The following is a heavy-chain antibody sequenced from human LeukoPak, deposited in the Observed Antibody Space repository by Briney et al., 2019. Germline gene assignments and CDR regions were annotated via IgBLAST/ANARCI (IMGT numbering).Heavy chain of an antibody. Sequence: ASVKVSCMASGYTFTSYYMHWVRQAPGQGLEWMGIINPSGGSTSYAQKFQGRVTMTRDTSTSTVYMELSSLRSEDTAVYYCARSMVRVPGDPWGQGTLVTVSS. V-gene: IGHV1-46*03. CDR1: GYTFTSYY. D-gene: IGHD3-10*01. CDR2: INPSGGST. J-gene: IGHJ5*02. CDR3: ARSMVRVPGDP.